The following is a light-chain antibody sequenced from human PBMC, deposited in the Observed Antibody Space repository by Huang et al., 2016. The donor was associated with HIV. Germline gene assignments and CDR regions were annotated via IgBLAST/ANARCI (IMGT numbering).Light chain of an antibody. CDR3: LQDSNYPWT. CDR2: AAS. V-gene: IGKV1-6*01. Sequence: AIQMTQSPSSLSASVGDRVTITCRASQGIGNDLGWYQQKPGKAPHLLIYAASSLQSGVSSRFSGSGSGTDFTLTISSRQPEDSATYYCLQDSNYPWTFGQGTKVEI. J-gene: IGKJ1*01. CDR1: QGIGND.